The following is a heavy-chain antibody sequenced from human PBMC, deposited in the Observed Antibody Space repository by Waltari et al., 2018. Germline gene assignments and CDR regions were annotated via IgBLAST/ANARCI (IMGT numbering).Heavy chain of an antibody. Sequence: QVQLVESGGGVVQPGRSLKLSCAPSGFTFNIYGMHWVRQAPGKGLEWVAAIWSDGSKQYYADSVKGRFTISRDNSKNTLFLQMNSLRAEDTAVYYCARGGYCTSTTCSNYNGLDVWGLGTTVTVSS. CDR1: GFTFNIYG. D-gene: IGHD2-2*01. V-gene: IGHV3-33*01. CDR2: IWSDGSKQ. CDR3: ARGGYCTSTTCSNYNGLDV. J-gene: IGHJ6*02.